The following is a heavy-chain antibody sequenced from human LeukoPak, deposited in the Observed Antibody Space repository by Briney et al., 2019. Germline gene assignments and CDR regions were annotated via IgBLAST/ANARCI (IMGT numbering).Heavy chain of an antibody. D-gene: IGHD3-9*01. CDR1: GYSFTSYW. V-gene: IGHV5-51*01. CDR2: IYPGDSDT. CDR3: ARAAPHYDILTGYSY. Sequence: GESLKISCKGSGYSFTSYWIGWVRQMPGKGLEWMGIIYPGDSDTRYSPSFQGQVTISADKSISTAYLQWSSLKASGTAMYYCARAAPHYDILTGYSYWGQGTLVTVSS. J-gene: IGHJ4*02.